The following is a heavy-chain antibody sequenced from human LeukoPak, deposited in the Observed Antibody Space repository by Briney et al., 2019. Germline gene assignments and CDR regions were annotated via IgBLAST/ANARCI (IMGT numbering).Heavy chain of an antibody. Sequence: PSETLSLXCTVSGGSISSYYWSWIRQPPGKGLEWIGYIYYSGSTNYNPSLKSRVTISVDTSKNQFSLKLSSVTAADTAVYYCARDRYSYGLFDYRGQGTLVTVSS. D-gene: IGHD5-18*01. CDR3: ARDRYSYGLFDY. V-gene: IGHV4-59*01. CDR2: IYYSGST. CDR1: GGSISSYY. J-gene: IGHJ4*02.